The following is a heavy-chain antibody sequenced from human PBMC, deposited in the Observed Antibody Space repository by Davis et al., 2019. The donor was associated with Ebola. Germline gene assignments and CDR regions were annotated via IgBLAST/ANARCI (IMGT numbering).Heavy chain of an antibody. D-gene: IGHD3-9*01. Sequence: GESLKISCAASGFTFSSYGMHWVRQAPGKGLEWVAFIRYDGSNKYYADSVKGRFTISRDNSKNTLYLQMNSLRAEDTAVYYCAKSSDWLLMAIDYWGQGTLVTVSS. J-gene: IGHJ4*02. CDR3: AKSSDWLLMAIDY. CDR1: GFTFSSYG. CDR2: IRYDGSNK. V-gene: IGHV3-30*02.